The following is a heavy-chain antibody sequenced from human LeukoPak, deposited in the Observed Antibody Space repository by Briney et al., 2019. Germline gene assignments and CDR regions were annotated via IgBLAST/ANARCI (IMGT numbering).Heavy chain of an antibody. D-gene: IGHD1-26*01. J-gene: IGHJ3*02. CDR3: ARDLGSGSYSTSDAFDI. CDR2: IYYSGST. V-gene: IGHV4-39*07. Sequence: SETLSLTCTVSGGSISSSSYYWGWIRQPPGKGLEWIGSIYYSGSTYYNPSLKSRVTISVETSKNQFSMKLSSVTAADMGVYYCARDLGSGSYSTSDAFDIWGQGTMVTVSS. CDR1: GGSISSSSYY.